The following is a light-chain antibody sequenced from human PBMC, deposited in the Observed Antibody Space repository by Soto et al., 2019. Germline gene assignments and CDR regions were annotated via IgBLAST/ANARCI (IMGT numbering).Light chain of an antibody. V-gene: IGKV3-15*01. CDR3: QQYGSSPLT. CDR2: GAS. Sequence: EIVMTQSPATLSVSPGERATLSCRASQSVSSNLAWYQQKPGQAPRLLIYGASTRATGIPARFSGSGSGTEFTLTISSLQSEDFAVYYCQQYGSSPLTFGGGTKVHIK. CDR1: QSVSSN. J-gene: IGKJ4*01.